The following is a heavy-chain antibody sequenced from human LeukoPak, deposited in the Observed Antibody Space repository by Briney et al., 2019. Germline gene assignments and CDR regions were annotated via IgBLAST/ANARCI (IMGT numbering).Heavy chain of an antibody. V-gene: IGHV3-9*01. D-gene: IGHD2-15*01. CDR1: GFTFDDYA. CDR3: ARRLPSPDY. J-gene: IGHJ4*02. Sequence: GGSLRLSCAASGFTFDDYAMHWIRQAPGKGLEWVSGISWNSGSIGYADSVKGRFIISRDNAKNSLYLQMNSLRVEDTAVYFCARRLPSPDYWGQGTLVTVSS. CDR2: ISWNSGSI.